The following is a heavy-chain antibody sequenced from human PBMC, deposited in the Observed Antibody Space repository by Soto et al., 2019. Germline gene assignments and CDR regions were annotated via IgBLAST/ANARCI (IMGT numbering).Heavy chain of an antibody. V-gene: IGHV3-64D*06. J-gene: IGHJ5*02. CDR3: LKGGTVLNHGWLVP. CDR2: SSSNGIST. D-gene: IGHD4-17*01. Sequence: PGGSLRLSCSASGFISSSYAMHWVRQAPGKGLEYVSGSSSNGISTYYADSVKGRFIFSRDNSKNTLYLQMNSLRRDDTAVYHCLKGGTVLNHGWLVPWGQGTLVTVSS. CDR1: GFISSSYA.